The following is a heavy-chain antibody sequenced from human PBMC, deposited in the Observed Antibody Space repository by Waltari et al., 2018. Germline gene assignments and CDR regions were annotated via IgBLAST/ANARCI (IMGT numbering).Heavy chain of an antibody. Sequence: QVQLVQSGAEVKKPGSSVKVSCKASGGTFSSYALSWVRQAPGQGLEWMGGLIPIFGTTHYAEKFQVRVTITTDESTSTAYMELSSLRSEDTAVYYCAREFAAPSLFDYWGQGTLVTVSS. CDR1: GGTFSSYA. CDR2: LIPIFGTT. D-gene: IGHD3-10*01. V-gene: IGHV1-69*05. J-gene: IGHJ4*02. CDR3: AREFAAPSLFDY.